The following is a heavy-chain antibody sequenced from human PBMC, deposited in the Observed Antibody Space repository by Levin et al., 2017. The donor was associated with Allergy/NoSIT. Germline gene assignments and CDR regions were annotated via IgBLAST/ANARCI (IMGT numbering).Heavy chain of an antibody. CDR3: ARGPLGYCSGGRCPPNNDYYSMDV. CDR2: IIPIFGTA. Sequence: SVKVSCKASGDTFSNYGISWVRQAPGQGLEWMGGIIPIFGTANYAQIFQGRVTITADESTTTAYMELSSLRSDDTAVYYCARGPLGYCSGGRCPPNNDYYSMDVWGQGTTVTVSS. J-gene: IGHJ6*02. V-gene: IGHV1-69*13. D-gene: IGHD2-15*01. CDR1: GDTFSNYG.